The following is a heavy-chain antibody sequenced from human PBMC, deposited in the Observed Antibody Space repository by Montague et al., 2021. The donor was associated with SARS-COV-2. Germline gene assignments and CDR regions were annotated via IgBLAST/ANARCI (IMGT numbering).Heavy chain of an antibody. D-gene: IGHD6-13*01. CDR3: ARRYSSSWTGDQYYFDY. CDR1: GGSISSSSYY. Sequence: SETLSLTCTVSGGSISSSSYYWGWIRQPPGKGLEWIGSIYYSGSTYYNPSLKSRVTISVDTSKNQFSLKLSSVTAADTAVYYGARRYSSSWTGDQYYFDYWGQGTLVTVSS. V-gene: IGHV4-39*07. J-gene: IGHJ4*02. CDR2: IYYSGST.